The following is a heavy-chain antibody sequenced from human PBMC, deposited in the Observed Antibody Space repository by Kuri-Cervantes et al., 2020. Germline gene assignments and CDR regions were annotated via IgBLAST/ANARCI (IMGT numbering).Heavy chain of an antibody. CDR1: GGSISSYY. J-gene: IGHJ5*02. Sequence: SETLSLTCTVSGGSISSYYWSWIRQPPGKGLEWIGYISYTGSTNYNPSLRSRVTISVDTSKNQFSLNLNSVTAADTAVYSCARGSSGGYLGAWFDPWGQGTLVTVSS. V-gene: IGHV4-59*01. D-gene: IGHD6-19*01. CDR2: ISYTGST. CDR3: ARGSSGGYLGAWFDP.